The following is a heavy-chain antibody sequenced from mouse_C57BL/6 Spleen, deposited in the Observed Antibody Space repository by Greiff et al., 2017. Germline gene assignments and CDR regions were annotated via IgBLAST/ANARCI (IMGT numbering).Heavy chain of an antibody. CDR3: ARPGEPYYFDY. D-gene: IGHD4-1*01. J-gene: IGHJ2*01. V-gene: IGHV5-17*01. CDR2: ISSGSSTI. CDR1: GFTFSDYG. Sequence: DVMLVESGGGLVKPGGSLKLSCAASGFTFSDYGMHWVRQAPEKGLEWVAYISSGSSTIYYADTVKGRFTISRDNAKNTLFLQMTSLRSEDTAMYYCARPGEPYYFDYWGQGTTLTVSS.